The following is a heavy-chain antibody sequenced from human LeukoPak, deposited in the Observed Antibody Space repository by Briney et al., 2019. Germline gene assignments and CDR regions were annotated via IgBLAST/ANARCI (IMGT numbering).Heavy chain of an antibody. V-gene: IGHV4-59*01. CDR1: GGSISSYY. J-gene: IGHJ4*02. Sequence: SETLSLTCTVSGGSISSYYWSWIRQPPGKGLEWIGYIYYSGSTNYNPSLKSRVTISVDTSKNQFSLKLGSVTAADTAVYYCARVGGYYDFWSGYYTPYYFDYWGQGTLVTVSS. CDR2: IYYSGST. CDR3: ARVGGYYDFWSGYYTPYYFDY. D-gene: IGHD3-3*01.